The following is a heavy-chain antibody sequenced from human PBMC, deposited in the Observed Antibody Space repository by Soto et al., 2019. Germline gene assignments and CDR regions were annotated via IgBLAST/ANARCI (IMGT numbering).Heavy chain of an antibody. Sequence: SVKVSCKASGFTFTSSAVQWVRQARGQRLEWIGWIVVGSGNTNYAQKFQERVTITRDMSTSTAYMELSSLRSEDTAVYYCAEETIGAYAFDIWGQGTMVTVSS. V-gene: IGHV1-58*01. J-gene: IGHJ3*02. D-gene: IGHD3-10*01. CDR2: IVVGSGNT. CDR3: AEETIGAYAFDI. CDR1: GFTFTSSA.